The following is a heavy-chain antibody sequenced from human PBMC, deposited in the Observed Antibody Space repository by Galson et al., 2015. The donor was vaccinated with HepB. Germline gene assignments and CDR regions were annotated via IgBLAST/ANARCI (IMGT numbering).Heavy chain of an antibody. Sequence: ETLSLTCTVSGGSISSSIYYWGWIRQPPGKGLERIGSIYYSGSTYYNPSLKSRVTISVDTSKNQFSLKLSSVTAADTAVYYCARVVAGATRGARGFDIWGQGTMVTVSS. D-gene: IGHD1-26*01. V-gene: IGHV4-39*01. CDR2: IYYSGST. CDR3: ARVVAGATRGARGFDI. J-gene: IGHJ3*02. CDR1: GGSISSSIYY.